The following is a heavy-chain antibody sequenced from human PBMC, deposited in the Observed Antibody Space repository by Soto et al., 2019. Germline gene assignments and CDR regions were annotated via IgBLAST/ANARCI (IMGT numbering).Heavy chain of an antibody. V-gene: IGHV3-33*06. CDR1: GFTFSSYA. J-gene: IGHJ5*02. Sequence: QVQLVESGGGVVQPGRSLRLSCAASGFTFSSYAMHWVRQAPGKGLEWVAAILYDGSKQYYADAVKGRFTISRDNSKNKLYLKMNSLKVEDTAVYYCAKEGRVGYSTRIFRRDNWFDPWGQGTPVTVSS. CDR3: AKEGRVGYSTRIFRRDNWFDP. D-gene: IGHD6-13*01. CDR2: ILYDGSKQ.